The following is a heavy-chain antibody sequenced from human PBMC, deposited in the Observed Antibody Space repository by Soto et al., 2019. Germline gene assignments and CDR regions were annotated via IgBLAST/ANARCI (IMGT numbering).Heavy chain of an antibody. D-gene: IGHD3-10*01. V-gene: IGHV4-4*07. J-gene: IGHJ6*02. CDR3: ARGGSSLFGGPLLDV. Sequence: PSETLSLTCTVSGGSISSYYWSWIRQPAGKGLEWIGRIYTSGSTNYNPSLKSRVTMSVDTSKNQFSLKLSSVTAADTAVYYCARGGSSLFGGPLLDVWGQGTTVTVSS. CDR2: IYTSGST. CDR1: GGSISSYY.